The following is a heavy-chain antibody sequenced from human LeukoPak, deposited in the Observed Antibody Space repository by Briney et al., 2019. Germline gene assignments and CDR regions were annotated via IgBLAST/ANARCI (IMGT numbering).Heavy chain of an antibody. Sequence: TSETLSLTCAIYGVSFSGYYWSWIRQPPGKGLEWIGEINHSASTNYNPSLKSRVTISVDTSKNQFSLKLSSVTAADTAVYYCAKGGVGATTMPDWYFDLWGRGTLVTVSS. CDR1: GVSFSGYY. CDR3: AKGGVGATTMPDWYFDL. D-gene: IGHD1-26*01. CDR2: INHSAST. J-gene: IGHJ2*01. V-gene: IGHV4-34*01.